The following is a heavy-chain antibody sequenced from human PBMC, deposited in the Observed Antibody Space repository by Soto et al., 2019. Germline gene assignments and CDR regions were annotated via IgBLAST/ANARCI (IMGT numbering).Heavy chain of an antibody. V-gene: IGHV4-30-2*01. CDR3: ARSMTTVTTNDY. J-gene: IGHJ4*02. CDR2: IYHSGST. CDR1: GGSISSGGYS. Sequence: QLRLQESGSGLVKPSQTLSLTCAVSGGSISSGGYSWSWIRQPPGKGLEWIGYIYHSGSTYYNPSLKSRVTISVDRAKDQFSLKLSSVTAADTAVYYFARSMTTVTTNDYWGQGSLVTVSS. D-gene: IGHD4-17*01.